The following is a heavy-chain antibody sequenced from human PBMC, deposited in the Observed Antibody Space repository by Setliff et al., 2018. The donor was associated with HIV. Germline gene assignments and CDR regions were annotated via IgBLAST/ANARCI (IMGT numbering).Heavy chain of an antibody. V-gene: IGHV1-46*01. J-gene: IGHJ3*02. CDR3: SAEGNIFDI. CDR1: GYTFTNYY. Sequence: ASVKVSCKTSGYTFTNYYMHWMRQAPGQGLEWMGVVNTVGGGASYAQKFQGRLTVTRDTSTSTVYMELSSLRSEDTAIYYCSAEGNIFDIWGQGTKVTVSS. D-gene: IGHD6-13*01. CDR2: VNTVGGGA.